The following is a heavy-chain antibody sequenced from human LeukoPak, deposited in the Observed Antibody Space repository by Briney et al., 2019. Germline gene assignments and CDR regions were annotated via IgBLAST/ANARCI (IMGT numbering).Heavy chain of an antibody. V-gene: IGHV1-3*01. J-gene: IGHJ6*02. CDR2: INAGNGNT. CDR3: ARDGSSSWFLTVYYYYGMDV. Sequence: ASVTVSCKASGYTFTSYAMHWVRQAPGQRLEWMGWINAGNGNTKYSQKFQGRVTITRDTSASTAYMELSSLRSEDTAVYYCARDGSSSWFLTVYYYYGMDVWGQGTTVTVSS. CDR1: GYTFTSYA. D-gene: IGHD6-13*01.